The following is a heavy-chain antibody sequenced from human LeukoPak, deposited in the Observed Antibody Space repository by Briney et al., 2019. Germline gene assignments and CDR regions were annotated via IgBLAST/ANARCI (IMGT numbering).Heavy chain of an antibody. CDR3: AKPGKYYDSSGYYWRYDYFDY. CDR1: GVTFSTKY. CDR2: IYRGGST. D-gene: IGHD3-22*01. V-gene: IGHV3-53*01. Sequence: PGGALRLSCAASGVTFSTKYMTWVRQAPGKGLEWVSLIYRGGSTYYADSVKGRFTISRDNSKNTLYLQMNSLRAEDTAVYYCAKPGKYYDSSGYYWRYDYFDYRGQGSLVPVSS. J-gene: IGHJ4*02.